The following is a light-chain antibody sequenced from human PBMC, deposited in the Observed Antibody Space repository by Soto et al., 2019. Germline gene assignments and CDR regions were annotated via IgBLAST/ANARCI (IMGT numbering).Light chain of an antibody. CDR1: SSDIGAYDY. CDR2: EVN. V-gene: IGLV2-14*01. Sequence: QSALTQPASLSGSPGQSITISCTGTSSDIGAYDYVSWFQQHPGKAPKLMISEVNNRPSGVSNRFSGSKSGNTAYLTISGLQVEDEADYFCFSFTTTSTHVFGNGTKVTVL. J-gene: IGLJ1*01. CDR3: FSFTTTSTHV.